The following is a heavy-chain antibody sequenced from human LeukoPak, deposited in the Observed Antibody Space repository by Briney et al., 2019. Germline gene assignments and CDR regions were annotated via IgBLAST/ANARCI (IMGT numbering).Heavy chain of an antibody. V-gene: IGHV3-23*01. CDR2: ISGSGGST. Sequence: PGGSLRLSCAASGFTFSSYAMSWVRQAPGKGLEWVSAISGSGGSTYYADSVKGRFTISRDNSKNTLYLQMNSLRAEDTAVYYRAKVVMVRGVIHWFDPWGQGTLVTVSS. CDR3: AKVVMVRGVIHWFDP. CDR1: GFTFSSYA. J-gene: IGHJ5*02. D-gene: IGHD3-10*01.